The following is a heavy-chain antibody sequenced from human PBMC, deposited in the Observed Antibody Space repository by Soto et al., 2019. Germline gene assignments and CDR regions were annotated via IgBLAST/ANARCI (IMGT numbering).Heavy chain of an antibody. CDR3: ARDQPHDYNYDSSGYWRGAFDV. V-gene: IGHV3-21*01. CDR2: ISSSSSFI. J-gene: IGHJ3*01. Sequence: GGSLRLSCAASGFPFSTYTMNWVRQAPGKGLEWVSSISSSSSFIYYADSLKGRFSISRDDAKKSLCLQMNSLRAEDTAVYYCARDQPHDYNYDSSGYWRGAFDVWGQGIMVTVSS. CDR1: GFPFSTYT. D-gene: IGHD3-22*01.